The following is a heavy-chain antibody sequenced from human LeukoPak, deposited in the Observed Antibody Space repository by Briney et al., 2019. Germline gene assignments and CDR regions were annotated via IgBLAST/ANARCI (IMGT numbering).Heavy chain of an antibody. CDR1: GGSFSGYY. Sequence: SETLSLTCAVYGGSFSGYYWSWIRQPPGKGLEWIGEINHSGSTNYNPSLKSRVTISVDTSKNQFSLKLSSVTAADTAVYYCARTETRAAYCGGDCYAPWGQGTLVTVSS. D-gene: IGHD2-21*02. J-gene: IGHJ5*02. CDR2: INHSGST. V-gene: IGHV4-34*01. CDR3: ARTETRAAYCGGDCYAP.